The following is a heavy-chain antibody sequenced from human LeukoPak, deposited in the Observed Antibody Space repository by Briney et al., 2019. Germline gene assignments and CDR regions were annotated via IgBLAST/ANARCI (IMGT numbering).Heavy chain of an antibody. CDR2: IYYSGST. CDR1: GGSISSNSYY. V-gene: IGHV4-39*01. D-gene: IGHD5-12*01. Sequence: PSETLSLTCAVSGGSISSNSYYWGWIRQPPGKGLEWIGSIYYSGSTYYNPSLKSRVTISVDTSKNQFSLKLSSVTAADTAVYYCARGLVDIVATMTFNWFDPWGQGTLVTVSS. CDR3: ARGLVDIVATMTFNWFDP. J-gene: IGHJ5*02.